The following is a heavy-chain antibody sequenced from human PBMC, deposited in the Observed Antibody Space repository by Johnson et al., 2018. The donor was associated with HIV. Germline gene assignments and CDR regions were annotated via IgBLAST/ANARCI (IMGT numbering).Heavy chain of an antibody. J-gene: IGHJ3*02. CDR2: ISWNSGSI. Sequence: QLVESGGGVVRPGGSLRLSCAASGFTFDDYAMHWVRQAPGKGLEWVSGISWNSGSIGYADSVKGRFTISRDNAKNSLYLQMNSLRAEDTALYFCARDGRGEQLVDQGDAFDIWGQGTMVTVSS. CDR3: ARDGRGEQLVDQGDAFDI. D-gene: IGHD6-6*01. V-gene: IGHV3-9*01. CDR1: GFTFDDYA.